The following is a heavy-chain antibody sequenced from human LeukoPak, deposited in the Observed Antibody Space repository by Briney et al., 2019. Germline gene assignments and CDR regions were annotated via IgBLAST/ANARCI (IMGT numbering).Heavy chain of an antibody. D-gene: IGHD2-2*01. CDR1: GGSISSYY. CDR3: ARFRQRSLIVVVPAARHYYYMDV. Sequence: PSETLSLTCTVSGGSISSYYWSWIRQPPGKGLEWIGYIYYSGSTNYNPSLKSRVTISVDTSKNQFSLKLSSVTAADTAVYYCARFRQRSLIVVVPAARHYYYMDVWGKGTTVTVSS. J-gene: IGHJ6*03. CDR2: IYYSGST. V-gene: IGHV4-59*12.